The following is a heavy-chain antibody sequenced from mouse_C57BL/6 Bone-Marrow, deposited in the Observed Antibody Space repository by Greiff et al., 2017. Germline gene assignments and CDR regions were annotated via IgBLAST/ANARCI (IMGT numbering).Heavy chain of an antibody. V-gene: IGHV14-3*01. CDR1: GFNIKNTY. Sequence: VQLQQSVAELVRPGASVKLSCTASGFNIKNTYMHWVKQRPEQGLEWIGRIDPANGNTKYAPKFQGKATITADTSSNTAYLQLSSLTSEYTAIYYCARGWLLPLLVRVVWGTGTTVTVSS. D-gene: IGHD2-3*01. J-gene: IGHJ1*03. CDR2: IDPANGNT. CDR3: ARGWLLPLLVRVV.